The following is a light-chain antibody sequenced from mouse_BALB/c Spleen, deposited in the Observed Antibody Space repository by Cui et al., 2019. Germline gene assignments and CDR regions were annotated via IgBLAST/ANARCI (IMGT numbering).Light chain of an antibody. J-gene: IGKJ1*01. CDR1: SSVSY. V-gene: IGKV4-59*01. CDR3: QQWSSNPWT. Sequence: QIVLTQSPAIMSASPGEKVTMTCSASSSVSYVHWYQQKSGTSPKRWIYDTSKLASGVPARFSGSGSGTSYSLTISSMEAEDAATYYYQQWSSNPWTFGGGTKLEIK. CDR2: DTS.